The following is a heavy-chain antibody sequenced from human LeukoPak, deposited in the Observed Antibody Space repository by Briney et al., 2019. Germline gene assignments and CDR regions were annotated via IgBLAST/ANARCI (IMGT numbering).Heavy chain of an antibody. CDR1: GGSISSDGYY. CDR3: ARAGVTSNWFDP. V-gene: IGHV4-31*03. J-gene: IGHJ5*02. Sequence: PSQSLSLTCTVSGGSISSDGYYWSWIRQHPGKGLEWIGYIYYSGSTYYNPSLKSRVTISVDTSKNQFSLELSSVTAADTAVYYCARAGVTSNWFDPWGQGTLVTVSS. D-gene: IGHD2-21*02. CDR2: IYYSGST.